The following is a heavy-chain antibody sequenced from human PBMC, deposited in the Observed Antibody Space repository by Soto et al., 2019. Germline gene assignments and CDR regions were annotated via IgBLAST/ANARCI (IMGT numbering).Heavy chain of an antibody. V-gene: IGHV1-69*13. J-gene: IGHJ5*02. D-gene: IGHD3-3*01. CDR1: GGTFSSYA. CDR3: ARGLPYHITIFGVVIISEFDP. Sequence: GASVKVSCKASGGTFSSYAISWVRQAPGQGLEWMGGIIPIFGKANYAQKFQGRVTITADESTSTTYMEMSSLRSEDTAVYYFARGLPYHITIFGVVIISEFDPWGQGTLVTVSS. CDR2: IIPIFGKA.